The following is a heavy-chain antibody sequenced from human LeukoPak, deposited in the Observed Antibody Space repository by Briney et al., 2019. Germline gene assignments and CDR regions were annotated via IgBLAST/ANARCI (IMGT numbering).Heavy chain of an antibody. Sequence: GGSLRLSCAASGFIFSSYWMSWVRQAPGKGLEWVANIKQDGSEKYYMDSVKGRFTISRDNAKNSLYLQMNSLRAEDPAVYYCARLGFPVYYYYMDVWGKGTTVSVSS. CDR1: GFIFSSYW. V-gene: IGHV3-7*01. CDR2: IKQDGSEK. D-gene: IGHD2-15*01. CDR3: ARLGFPVYYYYMDV. J-gene: IGHJ6*03.